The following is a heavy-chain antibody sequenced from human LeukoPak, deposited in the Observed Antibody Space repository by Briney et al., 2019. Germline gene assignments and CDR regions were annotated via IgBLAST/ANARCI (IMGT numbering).Heavy chain of an antibody. Sequence: SETLSLTCTVSGGSISSSSYYWGWIRQPPGKGLEWIGSIYYSGSTYYNPSLKSRVTISVDTSKNQFSLKLSSVTAADTAVYYCARCLVYCSSTSCYAHAFDIWGQGTMVTVSS. J-gene: IGHJ3*02. CDR1: GGSISSSSYY. D-gene: IGHD2-2*01. CDR2: IYYSGST. V-gene: IGHV4-39*01. CDR3: ARCLVYCSSTSCYAHAFDI.